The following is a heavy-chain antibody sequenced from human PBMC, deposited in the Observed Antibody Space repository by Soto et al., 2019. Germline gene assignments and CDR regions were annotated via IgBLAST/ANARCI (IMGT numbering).Heavy chain of an antibody. V-gene: IGHV2-5*02. CDR1: GFSLSTSGVG. J-gene: IGHJ5*02. D-gene: IGHD4-4*01. CDR3: ARRYSKYGVFYWFDP. Sequence: GSCPTLVKPTQTLTLTCTFSGFSLSTSGVGVGWIRQPPGKALEWLALIYWDDDKRYSPSLKRRLTITKDTSKNQVVLTMTNMDPVDTATYYCARRYSKYGVFYWFDPWGQGTLVTVSS. CDR2: IYWDDDK.